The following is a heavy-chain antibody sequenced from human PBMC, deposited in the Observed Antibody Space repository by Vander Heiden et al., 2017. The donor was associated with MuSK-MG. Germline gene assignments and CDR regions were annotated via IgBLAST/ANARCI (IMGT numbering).Heavy chain of an antibody. D-gene: IGHD6-13*01. CDR1: GFTFSNAW. J-gene: IGHJ4*02. Sequence: EVQLVESGGGLIKSGGSRRLSCEASGFTFSNAWMKWVRQAPGKVLEWVGRIKSRTDGGTIDYAAPVKGRFTISRDDSKNTLYLQMNSLKTEDTAVYYCTTWYRKVDYWGQGTLVTVSS. CDR2: IKSRTDGGTI. V-gene: IGHV3-15*01. CDR3: TTWYRKVDY.